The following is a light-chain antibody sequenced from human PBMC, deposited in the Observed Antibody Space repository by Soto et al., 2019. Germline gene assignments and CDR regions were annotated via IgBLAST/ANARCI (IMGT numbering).Light chain of an antibody. V-gene: IGKV4-1*01. CDR2: WSS. Sequence: DIVLTQSPDSLAVSLGERATINCKSSQNVFYSSNNQNFLAWFQQKPRQPPKLLIYWSSTRESGVPDRFSGSWSGTDFTLTISSLQAEDVAVYYCQQYYATPPTFGGGTRVEIK. CDR3: QQYYATPPT. CDR1: QNVFYSSNNQNF. J-gene: IGKJ4*01.